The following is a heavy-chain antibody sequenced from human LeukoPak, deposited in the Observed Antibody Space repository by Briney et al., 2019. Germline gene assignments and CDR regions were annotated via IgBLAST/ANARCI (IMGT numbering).Heavy chain of an antibody. CDR2: ISGSGGST. CDR3: EKVVVPANIFYYYYYGRDV. Sequence: GGSLRLSCAASGFTFSSYAMSWVRQAPGKGLEWVSAISGSGGSTYYADSVKGRFTISRDNSKNPLFLKMNRLRAEERALYYWEKVVVPANIFYYYYYGRDVGGKGPRVTVS. J-gene: IGHJ6*04. D-gene: IGHD2-2*01. V-gene: IGHV3-23*01. CDR1: GFTFSSYA.